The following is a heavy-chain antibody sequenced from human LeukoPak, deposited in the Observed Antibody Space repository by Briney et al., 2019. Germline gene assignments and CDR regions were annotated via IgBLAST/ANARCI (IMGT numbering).Heavy chain of an antibody. Sequence: KSSETLSLTCTVSGGSISSYYWSWIRQPPGKGLEWIGYIYTSGSTNYNPSLKSRVTISVDTSKNQFSLKLSSVTAADTAVYYCAVTTVTTFNAFDIWGQGTMVTVSS. D-gene: IGHD4-17*01. CDR2: IYTSGST. V-gene: IGHV4-4*09. CDR1: GGSISSYY. J-gene: IGHJ3*02. CDR3: AVTTVTTFNAFDI.